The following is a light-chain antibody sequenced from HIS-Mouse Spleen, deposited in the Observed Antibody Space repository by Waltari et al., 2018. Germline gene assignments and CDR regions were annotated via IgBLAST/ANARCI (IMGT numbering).Light chain of an antibody. V-gene: IGLV3-10*01. CDR3: YSTDSSGNHRV. Sequence: SYELTQPPSVSVSPGQTARTTSPGYALPKKNAIGSQQKSGQAPVLFTYEDSKRPSGIPERFSGSSSGKMATLTISGAQVEDEADYYCYSTDSSGNHRVFGGGTKLTVL. CDR1: ALPKKN. J-gene: IGLJ2*01. CDR2: EDS.